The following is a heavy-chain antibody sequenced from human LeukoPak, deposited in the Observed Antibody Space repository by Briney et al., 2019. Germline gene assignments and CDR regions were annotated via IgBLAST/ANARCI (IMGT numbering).Heavy chain of an antibody. V-gene: IGHV3-64*01. CDR2: ISSNGGST. D-gene: IGHD1-26*01. Sequence: HTGGSLRLSCAASGFTFSSYAMRWVRQAPGKGLEYVSAISSNGGSTYYANSVKGRFTISRDTSKNTLYLQMGSLRAEDMAVYYCAXTWXLLXXXXMDVXGXGXTVTVS. CDR1: GFTFSSYA. J-gene: IGHJ6*02. CDR3: AXTWXLLXXXXMDV.